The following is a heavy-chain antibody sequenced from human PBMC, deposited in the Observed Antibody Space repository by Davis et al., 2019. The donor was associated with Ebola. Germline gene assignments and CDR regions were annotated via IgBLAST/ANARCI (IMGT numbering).Heavy chain of an antibody. D-gene: IGHD3-3*01. J-gene: IGHJ4*02. CDR1: GFSVSTNR. CDR2: IYSDGGI. V-gene: IGHV3-66*01. Sequence: PGGSLRLSCAASGFSVSTNRMSWVRQAPGKGLEWVSVIYSDGGIYFADSVKVRFTISRDNSKNTLYLQMNSLRAEDTALYYCLREREGSTQEVFGGQGTLVTVSS. CDR3: LREREGSTQEVF.